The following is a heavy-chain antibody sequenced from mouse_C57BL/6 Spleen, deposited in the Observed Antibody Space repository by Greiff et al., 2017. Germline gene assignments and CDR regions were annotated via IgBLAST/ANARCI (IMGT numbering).Heavy chain of an antibody. CDR2: IHPNSGST. J-gene: IGHJ2*01. D-gene: IGHD1-1*01. Sequence: VQLQQPGAELVKPGASVKLSCTASGYTFTSYWMHWVKQRPGQGLEWIGMIHPNSGSTNYNEKFKSKATLTVDKSSSTASMQLSSLTSEDSAVYYCARQDTTVFYDYWGQGTTLTVSS. V-gene: IGHV1-64*01. CDR1: GYTFTSYW. CDR3: ARQDTTVFYDY.